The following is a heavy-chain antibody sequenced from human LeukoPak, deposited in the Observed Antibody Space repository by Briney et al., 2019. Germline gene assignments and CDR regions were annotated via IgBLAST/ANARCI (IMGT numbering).Heavy chain of an antibody. V-gene: IGHV1-18*01. J-gene: IGHJ4*02. CDR2: ISADNGNT. CDR1: GYTFSSYG. Sequence: ASVKVSCKASGYTFSSYGISWVRQAPGQGLEWMGWISADNGNTNYAQKLQGRVTMTTDTSTTTAYMELRSLRSDDTAVYYCGRDNPDRSGWYYFDYWGQGTLVTVSS. D-gene: IGHD6-19*01. CDR3: GRDNPDRSGWYYFDY.